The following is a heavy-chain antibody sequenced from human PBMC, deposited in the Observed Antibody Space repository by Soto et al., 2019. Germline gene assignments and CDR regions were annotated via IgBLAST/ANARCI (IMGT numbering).Heavy chain of an antibody. Sequence: GASVKVSCKASGYTFTSXYMHWVRQAPGQGLEWMGIINPSGGSTSYARNFQGRVTMTRDTSTSTVYMELSSLRSEDTAVYYCASVYDSTTSPFNSWGQGTVVTVSS. CDR1: GYTFTSXY. D-gene: IGHD3-22*01. V-gene: IGHV1-46*01. J-gene: IGHJ4*02. CDR3: ASVYDSTTSPFNS. CDR2: INPSGGST.